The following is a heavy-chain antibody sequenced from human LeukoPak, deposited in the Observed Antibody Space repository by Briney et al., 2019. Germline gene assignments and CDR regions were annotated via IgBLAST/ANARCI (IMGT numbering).Heavy chain of an antibody. D-gene: IGHD1-1*01. J-gene: IGHJ2*01. V-gene: IGHV3-7*01. CDR1: GFTLSNYW. Sequence: PGGSLRLSCTASGFTLSNYWMTWVRQAPGKGLEWVAKIEKDGSATYYVDSMKGRFTVSRDNAASSPYLQMSNLGVEDTALYSCARAGVTNQLGETYWYFDLWGRGTLVTVSS. CDR2: IEKDGSAT. CDR3: ARAGVTNQLGETYWYFDL.